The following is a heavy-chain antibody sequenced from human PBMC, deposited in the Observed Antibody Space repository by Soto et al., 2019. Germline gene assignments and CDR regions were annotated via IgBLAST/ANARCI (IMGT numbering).Heavy chain of an antibody. Sequence: VGSLRLSCAASGFTFSSYAMNWVRQAPGKGLEWVSAISGSGGSTYYADSVKGRFTISRDNSKNTLYLQMNSLRAEDTAVYYCGNYYDSSGYYYGPAFDIWGQGTMVSVSS. D-gene: IGHD3-22*01. V-gene: IGHV3-23*01. CDR1: GFTFSSYA. CDR2: ISGSGGST. J-gene: IGHJ3*02. CDR3: GNYYDSSGYYYGPAFDI.